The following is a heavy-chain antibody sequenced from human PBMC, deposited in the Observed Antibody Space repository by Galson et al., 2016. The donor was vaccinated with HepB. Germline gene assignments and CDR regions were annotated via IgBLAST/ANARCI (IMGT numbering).Heavy chain of an antibody. J-gene: IGHJ3*02. CDR1: GYTFTNYA. V-gene: IGHV1-3*01. CDR2: INAGNGNT. Sequence: SVKVSCKASGYTFTNYAMHWVRQAPGQRREWMGWINAGNGNTKYSQKFQGRVTITRDTSASTAYMELSSPRSEDTAVYYCARASYYDSSGHDVFDIWGQGTMVTVSS. D-gene: IGHD3-22*01. CDR3: ARASYYDSSGHDVFDI.